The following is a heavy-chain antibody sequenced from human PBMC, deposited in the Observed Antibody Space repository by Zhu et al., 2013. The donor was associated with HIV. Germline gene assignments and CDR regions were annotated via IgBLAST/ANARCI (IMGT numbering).Heavy chain of an antibody. CDR3: ARGRRECSSPSCLDYYYYMDV. CDR2: MNPNSGNT. J-gene: IGHJ6*03. Sequence: QVQLVQSGAEVKKPGASVKVSCKASGYTFTNYDINWVRQATGQGLEWMGWMNPNSGNTGYAQKFQGRVTITRNTSISTAYMELSRLKSEDTAVYYCARGRRECSSPSCLDYYYYMDVWGRGTTVTVS. D-gene: IGHD2-2*01. V-gene: IGHV1-8*03. CDR1: GYTFTNYD.